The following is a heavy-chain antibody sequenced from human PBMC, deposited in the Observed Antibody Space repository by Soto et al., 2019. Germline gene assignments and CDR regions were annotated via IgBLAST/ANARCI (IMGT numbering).Heavy chain of an antibody. Sequence: GGSLRLSCAASGFTFSNYAMSCVRQAPGKGLEWVSSIGGSGRSTFYADSVKGRFTISRDNAKNSLYLQMNSLRAEDTAVYYCARDQPGYSYGYGLGYWGQGTLVTVSS. D-gene: IGHD5-18*01. J-gene: IGHJ4*02. CDR3: ARDQPGYSYGYGLGY. V-gene: IGHV3-23*01. CDR1: GFTFSNYA. CDR2: IGGSGRST.